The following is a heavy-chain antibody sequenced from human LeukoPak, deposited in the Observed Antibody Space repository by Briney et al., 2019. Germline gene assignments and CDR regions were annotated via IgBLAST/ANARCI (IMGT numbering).Heavy chain of an antibody. CDR3: ARGGAGAVHFDY. D-gene: IGHD1-26*01. J-gene: IGHJ4*02. Sequence: KISCKGSGYSFTSYWISWVRQAPGQGLEWMGGIIPIFGTANYAQKFQGRVTITADESTSTAYMELSSLRSEDTAVYYCARGGAGAVHFDYWGQGTLVTVSS. CDR2: IIPIFGTA. CDR1: GYSFTSYW. V-gene: IGHV1-69*01.